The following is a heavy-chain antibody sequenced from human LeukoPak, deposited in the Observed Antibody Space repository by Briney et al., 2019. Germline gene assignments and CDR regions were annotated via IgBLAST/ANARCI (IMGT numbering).Heavy chain of an antibody. CDR1: GGTFSSYA. D-gene: IGHD1-26*01. CDR2: IIPIFGTA. V-gene: IGHV1-69*13. Sequence: ASVKVSYKASGGTFSSYAISWVRQAPGQGLEWMGGIIPIFGTANYAQKFQGRVTITADESTSTAYMELSSLRSEDTAVYYCARIGEWELLSGAFDIWGQGTMVTVSS. J-gene: IGHJ3*02. CDR3: ARIGEWELLSGAFDI.